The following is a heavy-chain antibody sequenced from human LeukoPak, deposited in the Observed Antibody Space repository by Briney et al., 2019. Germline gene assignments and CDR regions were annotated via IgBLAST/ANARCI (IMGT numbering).Heavy chain of an antibody. CDR3: AREGSSSWYSDAFDI. Sequence: GGSLRLSCAASGFTFSSYEMNWVRQAPGKGLEWVSYISSSGSTIYYADSVKGRFTISRDNAKNSLYLQMNSPRAEDTAVYYCAREGSSSWYSDAFDIWGQGTMVTVSS. D-gene: IGHD6-13*01. J-gene: IGHJ3*02. CDR2: ISSSGSTI. CDR1: GFTFSSYE. V-gene: IGHV3-48*03.